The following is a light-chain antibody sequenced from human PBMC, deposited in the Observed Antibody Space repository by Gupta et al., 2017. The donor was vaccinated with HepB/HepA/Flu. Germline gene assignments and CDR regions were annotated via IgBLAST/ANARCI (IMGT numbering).Light chain of an antibody. V-gene: IGLV1-44*01. CDR2: SNS. J-gene: IGLJ2*01. CDR1: SSNIGSNF. Sequence: QSVLTQPPSASGTPGQRVTISCSGSSSNIGSNFVNWYQHLPEMAPRLLIYSNSQRHSGGPDRFSGSKSGTAASMDIRGMRAEDEDDDYCEAWDDSRNGPVVFGGGTKLTVV. CDR3: EAWDDSRNGPVV.